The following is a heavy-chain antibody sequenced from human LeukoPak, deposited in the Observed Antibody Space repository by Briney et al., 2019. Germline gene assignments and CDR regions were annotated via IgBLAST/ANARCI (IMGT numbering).Heavy chain of an antibody. Sequence: ASVKVSCKASGYTFTSYDINWVRQATGQGPEWMGWMNPNSGHTGYAQKFQGRVTMTRDTSISTAYMELSSLRSEDTAVYYCAKMDASGSGNWFDPWGQGTLVTVSS. D-gene: IGHD3-10*01. CDR2: MNPNSGHT. CDR1: GYTFTSYD. V-gene: IGHV1-8*01. J-gene: IGHJ5*02. CDR3: AKMDASGSGNWFDP.